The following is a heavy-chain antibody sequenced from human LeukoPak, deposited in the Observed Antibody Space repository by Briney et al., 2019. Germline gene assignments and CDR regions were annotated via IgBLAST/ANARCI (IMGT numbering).Heavy chain of an antibody. Sequence: GGSLRLSCAASGFTFSSYAMSWVRQAPGKGLEWVSAISGSGGSTYYADSVKGRFTISRDNSKNTLYLQMNSLRAEDTAVYYCAREYCSSPSCPIFDYWGQGTLVTVSS. D-gene: IGHD2-2*01. V-gene: IGHV3-23*01. CDR2: ISGSGGST. CDR3: AREYCSSPSCPIFDY. J-gene: IGHJ4*02. CDR1: GFTFSSYA.